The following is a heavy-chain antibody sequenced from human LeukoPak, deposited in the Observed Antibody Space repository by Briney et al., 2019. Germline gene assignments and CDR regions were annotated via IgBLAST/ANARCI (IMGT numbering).Heavy chain of an antibody. CDR2: IYFSGST. Sequence: PSETLSLTCTVSGGSISSYYWSWIRQPPGKGLEWIGYIYFSGSTNYSPSLKSRVTISVDTSKNQFSLKLSSVTAADTAVYYCARGGWSLDYWGQGTLVTVSS. V-gene: IGHV4-59*01. J-gene: IGHJ4*02. CDR1: GGSISSYY. CDR3: ARGGWSLDY. D-gene: IGHD6-19*01.